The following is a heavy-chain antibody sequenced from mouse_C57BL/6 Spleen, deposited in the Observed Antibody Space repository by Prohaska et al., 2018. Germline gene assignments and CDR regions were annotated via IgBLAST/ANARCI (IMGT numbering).Heavy chain of an antibody. D-gene: IGHD4-1*01. Sequence: EVQLLETGGGLVQPGGSRGLSCEGSGFTFSGFWMSWVRQTPGKNLEWIGDINSDGSAINYAPSIKDRFTIFRDNDKSTLYLQMSNVRSEDTATYFCMRYGSYWYFDVWGTGTTVTVSS. J-gene: IGHJ1*03. CDR3: MRYGSYWYFDV. V-gene: IGHV11-2*01. CDR2: INSDGSAI. CDR1: GFTFSGFW.